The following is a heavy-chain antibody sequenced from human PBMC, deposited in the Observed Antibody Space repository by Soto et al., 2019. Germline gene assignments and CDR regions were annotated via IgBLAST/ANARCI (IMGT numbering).Heavy chain of an antibody. J-gene: IGHJ6*03. D-gene: IGHD3-10*01. V-gene: IGHV3-11*01. CDR1: GFTFSDYY. CDR2: ISSSGSTI. Sequence: GGSLRLSCAASGFTFSDYYMSWIRQAPGKGLEWVSYISSSGSTIYYADSVKGRFTISRDNAKNSRYLQMNSLRAEDTAVYYCARVGDDYGSGSEGYYYYYYMDVWGKGTTVTVSS. CDR3: ARVGDDYGSGSEGYYYYYYMDV.